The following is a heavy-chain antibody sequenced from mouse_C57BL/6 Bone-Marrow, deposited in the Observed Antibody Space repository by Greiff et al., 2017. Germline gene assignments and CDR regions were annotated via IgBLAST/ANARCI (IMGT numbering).Heavy chain of an antibody. CDR2: ISSGSSTI. CDR3: ARIYYGYDVAY. Sequence: EVMLVESGGGLVKPGGSLKLSCAASGFTFSDYGMHWVRQAPEKGLEWVAYISSGSSTIYYADTVKGRFTISRDNAKNTLFLQMTSLRSEDTAMYYCARIYYGYDVAYWGQGTLATVSA. D-gene: IGHD2-2*01. CDR1: GFTFSDYG. J-gene: IGHJ3*01. V-gene: IGHV5-17*01.